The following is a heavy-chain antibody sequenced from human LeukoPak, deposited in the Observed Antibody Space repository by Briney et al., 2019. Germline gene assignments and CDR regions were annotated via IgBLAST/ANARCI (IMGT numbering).Heavy chain of an antibody. CDR1: GFTFKNYE. Sequence: PGGSLRLSCAASGFTFKNYEMHWFRQAPGKGLEWLSYISSSSITIYYADSMEGRFTISRDNAKSSLYLQMNSLRAEDTAVYYCARAGYSILSPFDYWGQGTLVTVSS. D-gene: IGHD5/OR15-5a*01. CDR3: ARAGYSILSPFDY. CDR2: ISSSSITI. V-gene: IGHV3-48*03. J-gene: IGHJ4*02.